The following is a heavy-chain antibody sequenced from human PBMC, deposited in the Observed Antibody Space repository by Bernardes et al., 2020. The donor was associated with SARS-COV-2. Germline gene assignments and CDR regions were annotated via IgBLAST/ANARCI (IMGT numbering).Heavy chain of an antibody. Sequence: TLSLTCAVYGGSFSGYYWSWIRQPPGKGLEWIGEINHSGSTNYNPSLKSRVTISVDTSKNQFSLKLSSVTAADTAVYYCARAGPAPAYDFWSGYFRPFDYWGQGTLVTVSS. D-gene: IGHD3-3*01. J-gene: IGHJ4*02. CDR3: ARAGPAPAYDFWSGYFRPFDY. CDR2: INHSGST. CDR1: GGSFSGYY. V-gene: IGHV4-34*01.